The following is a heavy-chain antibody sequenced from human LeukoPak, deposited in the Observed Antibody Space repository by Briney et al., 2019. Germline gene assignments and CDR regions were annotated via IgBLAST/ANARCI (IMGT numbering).Heavy chain of an antibody. CDR1: DDSISSDSYY. D-gene: IGHD6-13*01. Sequence: SETLSLTCTVSDDSISSDSYYWSWIRQPAGRGLEWIGRIYISGNTNYNPSLKSRVTMSLDTSKNQFSLTLTSVTAADTAVYYCARDVVAAAGTLDYWGQGILVTVSS. V-gene: IGHV4-61*02. CDR2: IYISGNT. J-gene: IGHJ4*02. CDR3: ARDVVAAAGTLDY.